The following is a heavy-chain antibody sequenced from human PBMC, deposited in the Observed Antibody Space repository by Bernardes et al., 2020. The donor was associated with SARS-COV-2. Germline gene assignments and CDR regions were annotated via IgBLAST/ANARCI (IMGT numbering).Heavy chain of an antibody. Sequence: GGSLRLSCAASGFTFSSYWMSWVRQAPGKGLEWVANIKQDGSEKYYVDSVKGRFTISRDNAKNSLYLQMNSLRAEDTAVYYCARDGGLQQPTHYYYYGMDVWGQGTTVTVSS. CDR1: GFTFSSYW. V-gene: IGHV3-7*01. J-gene: IGHJ6*02. CDR2: IKQDGSEK. D-gene: IGHD6-13*01. CDR3: ARDGGLQQPTHYYYYGMDV.